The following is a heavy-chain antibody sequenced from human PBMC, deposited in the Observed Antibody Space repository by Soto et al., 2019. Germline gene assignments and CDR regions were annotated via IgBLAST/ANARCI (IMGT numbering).Heavy chain of an antibody. D-gene: IGHD2-8*01. J-gene: IGHJ5*02. Sequence: SETLSLTCTVSGGSISSGSTYWGWIRQPPGKGLEWIGSIYYSGPTYYNPSLKSRVTISVDTSNNQFYLDLTSVTAADTAVYHCARHDRDQHDASLNWFDPWGQGTLVTVSS. CDR2: IYYSGPT. CDR3: ARHDRDQHDASLNWFDP. CDR1: GGSISSGSTY. V-gene: IGHV4-39*01.